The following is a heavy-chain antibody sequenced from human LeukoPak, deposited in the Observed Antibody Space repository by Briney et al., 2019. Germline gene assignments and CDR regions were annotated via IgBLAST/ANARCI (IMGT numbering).Heavy chain of an antibody. J-gene: IGHJ4*02. CDR2: IYYSGST. V-gene: IGHV4-61*01. CDR3: ARDQRWSGYYY. D-gene: IGHD3-3*01. CDR1: GGSVSSGSYY. Sequence: SETLSLTCTVSGGSVSSGSYYWSWIRQPPGKGLEWIGYIYYSGSTNYIPSLKSRVTISVDTSKNQFSLKLSSVTAADTAVYYCARDQRWSGYYYWGQGTLVTVSS.